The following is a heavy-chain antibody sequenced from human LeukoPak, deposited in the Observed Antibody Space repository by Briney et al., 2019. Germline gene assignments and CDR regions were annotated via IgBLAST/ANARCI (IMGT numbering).Heavy chain of an antibody. V-gene: IGHV1-69*05. J-gene: IGHJ4*02. CDR3: ASSPYYYDSSGDYFDY. CDR1: GGTFSSYA. D-gene: IGHD3-22*01. Sequence: SVKVSCKASGGTFSSYAISWVRQAPGQGLEWMGGIISIFGTANYAQKFQGRVTITTDESTSTAYMELSSLRSEDTAVYYCASSPYYYDSSGDYFDYWGQGTLVTVSS. CDR2: IISIFGTA.